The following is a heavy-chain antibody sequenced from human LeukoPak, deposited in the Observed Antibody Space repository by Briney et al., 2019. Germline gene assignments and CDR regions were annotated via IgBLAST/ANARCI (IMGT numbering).Heavy chain of an antibody. CDR3: SKFDEVWSGCSGY. CDR1: GYTFTAYY. J-gene: IGHJ4*02. Sequence: ASVKVSCKASGYTFTAYYMHWVRQAPGQGLEWVGWINPNSGATNHAQRFQGRVTMTRDTSINTAYMELSRLTSDDTAVYYCSKFDEVWSGCSGYWGQGTLVTVSS. V-gene: IGHV1-2*02. CDR2: INPNSGAT. D-gene: IGHD3-3*01.